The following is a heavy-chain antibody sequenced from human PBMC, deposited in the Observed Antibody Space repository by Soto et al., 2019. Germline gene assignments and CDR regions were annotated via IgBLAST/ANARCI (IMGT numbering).Heavy chain of an antibody. V-gene: IGHV4-61*01. CDR1: GGFVNSDTHS. CDR3: ARFVRSCSATTCSTRADV. Sequence: SETLSLTCTVSGGFVNSDTHSWSWIRQTPGKRLEWIGFIYSGGSTKNPSLRSRVSMSVDTSKNQFSLKLRSVIVADTAVYHCARFVRSCSATTCSTRADVWGQGITVTVSS. CDR2: IYSGGST. D-gene: IGHD2-2*01. J-gene: IGHJ6*02.